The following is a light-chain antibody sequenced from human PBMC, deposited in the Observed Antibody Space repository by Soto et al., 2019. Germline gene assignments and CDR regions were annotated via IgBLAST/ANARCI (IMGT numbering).Light chain of an antibody. CDR2: GAS. J-gene: IGKJ3*01. CDR1: QSVSSSY. Sequence: EIVLTQSPGTLSLSPGERATLSCRASQSVSSSYLAWYQQKPGQAPRLLIYGASSRATGIPDRFSGSGSGIDFTLTISRLEPEDFAVYYCQQYGSSLGFTFGPGTKVDIK. V-gene: IGKV3-20*01. CDR3: QQYGSSLGFT.